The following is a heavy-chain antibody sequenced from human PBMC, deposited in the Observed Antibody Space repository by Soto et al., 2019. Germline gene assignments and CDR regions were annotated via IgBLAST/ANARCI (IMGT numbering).Heavy chain of an antibody. V-gene: IGHV4-39*01. Sequence: SETLSLTCIVSGGSISGSSYYWGWIRQAQGKGLEWIGTVYNSASTYYTPSLKIRVTIYVATSNTQFPLKLISVTAAATSVYSCATRSAMFTGAFDIWGQGTMVTVSS. J-gene: IGHJ3*02. CDR3: ATRSAMFTGAFDI. CDR1: GGSISGSSYY. D-gene: IGHD5-18*01. CDR2: VYNSAST.